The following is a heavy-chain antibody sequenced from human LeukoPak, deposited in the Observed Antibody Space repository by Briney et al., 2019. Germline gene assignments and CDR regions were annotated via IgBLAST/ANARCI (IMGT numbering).Heavy chain of an antibody. CDR2: IYYSGST. CDR3: ASPGATTARAAFDI. V-gene: IGHV4-39*01. Sequence: SETLSLTCTVSGGSISSSSYYWGWIRQPPGKGLEWIGSIYYSGSTYYNPSLKGRVTISVDTPTNQFSLQLSSVTAADTAVHYCASPGATTARAAFDIWGQGTMVTVSS. J-gene: IGHJ3*02. CDR1: GGSISSSSYY. D-gene: IGHD4-17*01.